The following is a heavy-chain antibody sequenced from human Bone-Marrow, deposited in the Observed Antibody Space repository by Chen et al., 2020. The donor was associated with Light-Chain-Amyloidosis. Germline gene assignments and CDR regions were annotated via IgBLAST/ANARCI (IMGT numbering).Heavy chain of an antibody. D-gene: IGHD2-2*01. J-gene: IGHJ4*02. CDR2: ITTPSRTI. CDR1: GFTFSNFN. Sequence: EVQLVESGGSLVQPGGSLRLSCAASGFTFSNFNMNWVRQAPGKGLEWISYITTPSRTIYYADSVRGRFTISRDNAKNSLYLHMTSLRDDDTAIYYCARSRSSRPFDYWGQGNLVTVSS. V-gene: IGHV3-48*02. CDR3: ARSRSSRPFDY.